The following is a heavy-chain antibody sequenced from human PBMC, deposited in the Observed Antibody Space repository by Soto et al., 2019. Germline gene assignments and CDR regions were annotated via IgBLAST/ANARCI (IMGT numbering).Heavy chain of an antibody. Sequence: GGSLRLSCAASGFTFGDYAMHWVRQVPGKGLEWVAGFKWNSGDVGYADSVKGRFTISRDNAKNSLYLQMNSLRPEDTAVYYCAKDRSSGSPYYGMDFWGQGTMVTVSS. D-gene: IGHD3-10*01. CDR2: FKWNSGDV. V-gene: IGHV3-9*01. J-gene: IGHJ6*02. CDR1: GFTFGDYA. CDR3: AKDRSSGSPYYGMDF.